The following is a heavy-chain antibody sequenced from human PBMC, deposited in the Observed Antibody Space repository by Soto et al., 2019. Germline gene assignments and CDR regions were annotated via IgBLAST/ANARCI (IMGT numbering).Heavy chain of an antibody. Sequence: SETLSLTCTVSGASISGFYWSWIRKSAGTGLEWIGRIYATGTTDYNPSIKSRVMMSVDTSKKQLSLKLRSVTAADTAVYYCVRDGTKTLRDWFDPWGQGISVTVSS. CDR3: VRDGTKTLRDWFDP. D-gene: IGHD1-1*01. J-gene: IGHJ5*02. CDR1: GASISGFY. V-gene: IGHV4-4*07. CDR2: IYATGTT.